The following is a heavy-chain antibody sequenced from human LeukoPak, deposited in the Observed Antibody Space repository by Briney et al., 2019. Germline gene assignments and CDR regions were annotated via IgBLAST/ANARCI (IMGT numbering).Heavy chain of an antibody. Sequence: GGSLRLSCAGSGLTLSRYWMSWVRQAPGKGRQWVANIKEDESEKDYVDSVKGRFTISRDDAKNSLDLQMSSLRVEDTAVYYCAAYRGAHHKTFDYWGRGTLVTVSS. J-gene: IGHJ4*02. D-gene: IGHD1-26*01. V-gene: IGHV3-7*03. CDR3: AAYRGAHHKTFDY. CDR2: IKEDESEK. CDR1: GLTLSRYW.